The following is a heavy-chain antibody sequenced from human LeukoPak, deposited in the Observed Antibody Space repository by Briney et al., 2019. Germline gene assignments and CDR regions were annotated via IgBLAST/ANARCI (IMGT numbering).Heavy chain of an antibody. Sequence: GDSLKISCKGSGYSFSNYWIGWVRQMPGKGLEWMGIIYCDGSKTTYSPSFQSQVTISVDKSTSTAYLQWSSLKASDTAMYFCARRAELGMRYFDYWGQGALLTVSS. V-gene: IGHV5-51*01. CDR3: ARRAELGMRYFDY. CDR1: GYSFSNYW. D-gene: IGHD1-26*01. J-gene: IGHJ4*02. CDR2: IYCDGSKT.